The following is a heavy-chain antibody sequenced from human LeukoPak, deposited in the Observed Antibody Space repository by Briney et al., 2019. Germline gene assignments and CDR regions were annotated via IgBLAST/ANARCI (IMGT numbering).Heavy chain of an antibody. CDR1: GFTFASYA. J-gene: IGHJ6*02. D-gene: IGHD3-22*01. CDR3: ARDSGIYDSSGYYGLSYYGMDV. Sequence: WGSLRLSCAASGFTFASYAMTWVRQAPGKGLEWFSAISGSGGSTYYADSVKGRFTISRDNYKNTLYLQMNSLRAEDTAVYYCARDSGIYDSSGYYGLSYYGMDVWGQGTTVTVSS. CDR2: ISGSGGST. V-gene: IGHV3-23*01.